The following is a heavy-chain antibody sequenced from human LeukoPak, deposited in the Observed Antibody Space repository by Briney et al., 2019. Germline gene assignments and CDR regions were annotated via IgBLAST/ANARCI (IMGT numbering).Heavy chain of an antibody. D-gene: IGHD2-15*01. V-gene: IGHV3-23*01. Sequence: GGSLRLSCAASGFTFSSYAMSWVRQAPGKGLEWVAAVSNSGGDTFYSDSGKGRFTIARDNSKNTLYLQMNSLRVDDTAVYYCAQQLGYCSGGTCYFTYWGQGTLVTVSS. CDR3: AQQLGYCSGGTCYFTY. CDR1: GFTFSSYA. J-gene: IGHJ1*01. CDR2: VSNSGGDT.